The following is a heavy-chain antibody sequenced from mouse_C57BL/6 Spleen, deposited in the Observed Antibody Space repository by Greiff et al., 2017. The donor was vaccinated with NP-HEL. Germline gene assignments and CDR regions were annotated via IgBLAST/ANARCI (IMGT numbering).Heavy chain of an antibody. J-gene: IGHJ3*01. CDR3: ARGDSSGDVFAY. D-gene: IGHD3-2*02. V-gene: IGHV1-9*01. CDR2: ILPGGGST. CDR1: GYTFTGYW. Sequence: QVQLQQSGAELMKPGASVKLSCKATGYTFTGYWIEWVKQRPGHGLEWIGEILPGGGSTNYNAKFKGKATFTADTSSNTAYMQLSSLTTEDSAIYYGARGDSSGDVFAYWGQGTLVTVSA.